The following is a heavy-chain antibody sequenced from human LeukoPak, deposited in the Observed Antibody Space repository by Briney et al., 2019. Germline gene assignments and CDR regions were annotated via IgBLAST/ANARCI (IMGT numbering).Heavy chain of an antibody. D-gene: IGHD6-13*01. CDR1: GFSCSSYA. CDR3: ARARIAAAGTGTDY. CDR2: ISKSGDST. Sequence: PGGSLRLSGAASGFSCSSYAMMWLGQAPGKGREGGSGISKSGDSTFSADSVKGRFTISRDNSQNTLYVQMNSLRAEDTAVYYCARARIAAAGTGTDYWGQGTLVTVSS. V-gene: IGHV3-23*01. J-gene: IGHJ4*02.